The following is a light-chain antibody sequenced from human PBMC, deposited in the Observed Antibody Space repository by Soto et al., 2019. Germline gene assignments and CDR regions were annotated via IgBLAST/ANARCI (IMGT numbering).Light chain of an antibody. Sequence: EIVLTQSPATLSVSPGERATLSCRASQSVSSYLAWYQQRPGQAPRLLIYDASNRATGIPVRFSGSGSGTDFTLTISSLEPEDFAVYYCQQRSNWPITFGQGTRVEIK. V-gene: IGKV3-11*01. CDR2: DAS. J-gene: IGKJ5*01. CDR1: QSVSSY. CDR3: QQRSNWPIT.